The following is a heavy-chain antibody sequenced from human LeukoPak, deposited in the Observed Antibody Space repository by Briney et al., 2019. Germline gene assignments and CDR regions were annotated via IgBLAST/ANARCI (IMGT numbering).Heavy chain of an antibody. V-gene: IGHV1-2*02. CDR1: GYTFIAYY. CDR2: INPNSGGT. CDR3: ARDSCSSTSCLSIDDY. D-gene: IGHD2-2*01. Sequence: GASVKVSCKASGYTFIAYYMHWVRQAPGQGLEWMGWINPNSGGTNYAQKFQGRVTMTRDTSISTVYMELSRLRSDDTAAYYCARDSCSSTSCLSIDDYWGQGTLVTVSS. J-gene: IGHJ4*02.